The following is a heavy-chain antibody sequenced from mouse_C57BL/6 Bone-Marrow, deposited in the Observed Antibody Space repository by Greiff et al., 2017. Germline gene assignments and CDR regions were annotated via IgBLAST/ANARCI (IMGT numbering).Heavy chain of an antibody. CDR3: ARNPPFYYGSAWFAY. Sequence: VQLQQSGPVLVKPGASVKMSCKASGYTFTDYYMNWVKQSHGKSLEWIGVINPYNGGTSYNQKFKGKATLTVEKSSSTAYMELNSLTSEDSAVYYCARNPPFYYGSAWFAYWGQATLVTVSA. V-gene: IGHV1-19*01. CDR1: GYTFTDYY. J-gene: IGHJ3*01. D-gene: IGHD1-1*01. CDR2: INPYNGGT.